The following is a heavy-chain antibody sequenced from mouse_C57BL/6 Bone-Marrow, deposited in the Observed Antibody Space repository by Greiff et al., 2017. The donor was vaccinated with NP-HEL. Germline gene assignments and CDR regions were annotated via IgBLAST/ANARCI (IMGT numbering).Heavy chain of an antibody. D-gene: IGHD1-1*01. CDR1: GYTFTSYW. Sequence: QVQLQQPGAELVMPGASVKLSCKASGYTFTSYWMHWVKQRPGQGLEWIGEIDPSDSYTNYNQKLKGKSTLTVDKSSSTAYMQLSSLTSEDSSVYYCASSRHYYYGSSYVDDWGQGTTLTVSS. CDR2: IDPSDSYT. V-gene: IGHV1-69*01. CDR3: ASSRHYYYGSSYVDD. J-gene: IGHJ2*01.